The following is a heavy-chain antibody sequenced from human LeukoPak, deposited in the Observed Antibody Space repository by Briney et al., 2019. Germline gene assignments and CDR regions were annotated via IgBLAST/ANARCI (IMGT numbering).Heavy chain of an antibody. V-gene: IGHV3-53*05. CDR3: AKDRDGGNFFFDY. J-gene: IGHJ4*02. Sequence: GGSLRLSCAASGFTVSSNYMSWVRQAPGKGLEWVSVIYSGGSTYYADSVKGRFTISRDNSRNTLYLQMNGLRPEDTALYYCAKDRDGGNFFFDYWGQGTLATVSS. CDR1: GFTVSSNY. D-gene: IGHD4-23*01. CDR2: IYSGGST.